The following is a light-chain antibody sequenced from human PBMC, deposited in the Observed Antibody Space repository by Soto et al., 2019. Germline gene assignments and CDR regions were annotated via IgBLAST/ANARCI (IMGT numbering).Light chain of an antibody. CDR1: SGYSNYK. V-gene: IGLV9-49*01. Sequence: QPVLTQPPSASASLGASVTLTCTLSSGYSNYKVDWYQQRPGKGPRFVMRVGTGGIVGSKGDGIPDRFSVLGSGLNRYLTIKNIQQEDESDSHCGADPGSGSNFVVFGGGTKLTVL. CDR2: VGTGGIVG. CDR3: GADPGSGSNFVV. J-gene: IGLJ2*01.